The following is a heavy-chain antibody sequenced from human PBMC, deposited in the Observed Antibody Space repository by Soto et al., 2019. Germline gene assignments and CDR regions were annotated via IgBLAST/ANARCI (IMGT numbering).Heavy chain of an antibody. CDR3: AKDNCISTSCYRLYNWFDP. V-gene: IGHV3-30*18. CDR1: GFTFSSYG. Sequence: SLRLSCAASGFTFSSYGMHWVRQAPGKGLEWVAVISYGGSNKYYADSVKGRFTISRDNSKNTLYLQMNNLRAEDTAVYYCAKDNCISTSCYRLYNWFDPWGQG. CDR2: ISYGGSNK. D-gene: IGHD2-2*01. J-gene: IGHJ5*02.